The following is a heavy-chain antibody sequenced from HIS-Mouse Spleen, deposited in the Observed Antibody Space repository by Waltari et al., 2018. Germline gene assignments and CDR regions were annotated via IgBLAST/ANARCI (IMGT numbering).Heavy chain of an antibody. V-gene: IGHV4-39*07. D-gene: IGHD6-13*01. Sequence: QLQLQESGPGLVKPSETMSLTCTVSGGSISSSSYYWGWHRQPPGKGLEWIGSIYYSVCTYYNPSLKSRVTISVDTSKNQFSLKLSSVTAADTAVYYCAREIPYSSSWYDWYFDLWGRGTLVTVSS. J-gene: IGHJ2*01. CDR1: GGSISSSSYY. CDR3: AREIPYSSSWYDWYFDL. CDR2: IYYSVCT.